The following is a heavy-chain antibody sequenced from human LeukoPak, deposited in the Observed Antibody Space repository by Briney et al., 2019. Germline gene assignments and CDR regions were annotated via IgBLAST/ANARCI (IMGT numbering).Heavy chain of an antibody. Sequence: ASVKVSCKASGYTFTGYYMHWVRQAPGQGLEWMGWINPNSGGTNYAQKFQGRVTMTRDTSISTAYMELSRLRSDDTAVYYCARDLWYGDYAKWFFDYWGQGTPVTVSS. D-gene: IGHD4-17*01. CDR1: GYTFTGYY. CDR2: INPNSGGT. CDR3: ARDLWYGDYAKWFFDY. V-gene: IGHV1-2*02. J-gene: IGHJ4*02.